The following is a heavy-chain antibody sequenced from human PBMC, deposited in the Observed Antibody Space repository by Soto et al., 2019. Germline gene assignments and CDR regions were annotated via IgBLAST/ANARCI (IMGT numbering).Heavy chain of an antibody. D-gene: IGHD2-15*01. CDR3: ARDFDSCIGGSGYWNY. Sequence: QVQLVQSGAEVKKPGSSVKVSCKASGCTFSSYAISWVRQAPGQGLEWMGGIIPSFGTANYAQKFQGRVTITADESTSTAYMELSSLRSEETAVYYCARDFDSCIGGSGYWNYWGQGTLVTVSS. J-gene: IGHJ4*02. V-gene: IGHV1-69*01. CDR2: IIPSFGTA. CDR1: GCTFSSYA.